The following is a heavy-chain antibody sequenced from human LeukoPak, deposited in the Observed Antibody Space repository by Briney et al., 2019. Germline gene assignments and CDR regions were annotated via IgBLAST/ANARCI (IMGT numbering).Heavy chain of an antibody. Sequence: SETLSLTCTVSGGSISSGGYYWSWIRQHPGKGLEWIGYIYYSGSTYYNPSLKSRVTISVDTSKNQFSLKLSSVTAADTAVYYCARVMGQQLVRPYDGMDVWGQGTTVTVSS. CDR3: ARVMGQQLVRPYDGMDV. D-gene: IGHD6-13*01. CDR2: IYYSGST. V-gene: IGHV4-31*03. J-gene: IGHJ6*02. CDR1: GGSISSGGYY.